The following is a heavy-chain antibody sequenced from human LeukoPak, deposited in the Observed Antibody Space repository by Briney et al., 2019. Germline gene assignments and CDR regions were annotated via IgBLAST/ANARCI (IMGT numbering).Heavy chain of an antibody. Sequence: PGGSLRLSCAASGFIVSGTYMTWVRQAPGKGLECVSIIYSGGDTYYTDSVKGRFSVSRDNSKNTLYLQMNSLRAEDTAVYYCAKADYGDYDAFDIWGQGTMVTVSS. J-gene: IGHJ3*02. CDR3: AKADYGDYDAFDI. CDR2: IYSGGDT. V-gene: IGHV3-53*01. D-gene: IGHD4-17*01. CDR1: GFIVSGTY.